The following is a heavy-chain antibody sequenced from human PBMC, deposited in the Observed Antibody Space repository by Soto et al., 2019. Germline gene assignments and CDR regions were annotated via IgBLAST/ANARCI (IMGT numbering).Heavy chain of an antibody. CDR3: AHRRDIILIVTPSRGYYFDY. CDR2: IYWNDEK. Sequence: QITLKESGPALVKPTQTLTLTCTFSGFSLSTSGVSVGWIRQPPGKALEWLTLIYWNDEKRFSPSLKNRLTITKDTSKDQVVLTMTNMDPVDTATYYCAHRRDIILIVTPSRGYYFDYWGQGTLVTVSS. D-gene: IGHD2-8*01. J-gene: IGHJ4*02. V-gene: IGHV2-5*01. CDR1: GFSLSTSGVS.